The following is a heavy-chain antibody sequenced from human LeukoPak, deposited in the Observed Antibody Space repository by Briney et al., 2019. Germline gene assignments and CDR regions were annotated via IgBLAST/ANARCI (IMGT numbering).Heavy chain of an antibody. CDR1: EFTFSRHW. J-gene: IGHJ4*02. Sequence: GGSLRLSCVVSEFTFSRHWMSWVRQAPGKGLEWVATMNQDGSEKYYADSVKGRFTISRENAKNSLYLQMNSLRVEDRAVYYCAKDELYQRLSGFDYWGQGTLVTISS. CDR3: AKDELYQRLSGFDY. D-gene: IGHD2-2*01. CDR2: MNQDGSEK. V-gene: IGHV3-7*01.